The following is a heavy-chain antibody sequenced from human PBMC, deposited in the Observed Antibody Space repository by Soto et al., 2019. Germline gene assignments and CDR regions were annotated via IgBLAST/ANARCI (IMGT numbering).Heavy chain of an antibody. CDR1: GFTFSSYG. J-gene: IGHJ4*02. D-gene: IGHD3-22*01. V-gene: IGHV3-30*18. CDR2: ISYDGSNK. Sequence: GGSLRLSCAASGFTFSSYGMHWVRQAPGKGLEWVAVISYDGSNKYYADSVKGRFTISRDNSKNTLYLQMNSLRAEDTAVYYCAKDRYYYDSSGYNDYWGQGTLVTVSS. CDR3: AKDRYYYDSSGYNDY.